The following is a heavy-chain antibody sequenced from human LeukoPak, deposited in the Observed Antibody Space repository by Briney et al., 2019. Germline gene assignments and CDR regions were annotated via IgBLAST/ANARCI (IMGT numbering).Heavy chain of an antibody. CDR3: AKDSKTTVTDY. CDR2: ISSSSSYI. Sequence: GGSLRLSCAASGFTFSSYSMNWVRQAPGKGLEWFSSISSSSSYIYYADSVKGRFTISRDNSKNTLYLQMNSLRAEDTAVYYCAKDSKTTVTDYWGQGTLVTVSS. CDR1: GFTFSSYS. V-gene: IGHV3-21*01. D-gene: IGHD4-17*01. J-gene: IGHJ4*02.